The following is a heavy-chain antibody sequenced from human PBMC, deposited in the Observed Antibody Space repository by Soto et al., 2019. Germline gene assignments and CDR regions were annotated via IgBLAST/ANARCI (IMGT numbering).Heavy chain of an antibody. CDR2: ISRSGTT. CDR3: ATSLWFGTQVEL. V-gene: IGHV4-34*01. CDR1: GGYFNDNY. Sequence: QVQLQQWGAGLLKPSETLSLSCAVYGGYFNDNYYTWFRQPPGKGLEWIGEISRSGTTKYIPSLESRASISFDTSKTQVSLKVTSVTAADTAVYYCATSLWFGTQVELWGQGALVTVSS. J-gene: IGHJ5*02. D-gene: IGHD3-10*01.